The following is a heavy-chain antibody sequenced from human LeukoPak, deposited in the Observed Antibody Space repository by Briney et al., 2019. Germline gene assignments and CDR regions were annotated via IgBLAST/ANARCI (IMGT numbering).Heavy chain of an antibody. J-gene: IGHJ4*02. CDR3: ARAYILTGYWGY. D-gene: IGHD3-9*01. V-gene: IGHV1-2*06. CDR2: INPNSGGT. Sequence: ASVKVSCKASGYTFTGHYMHWVRQAPGQGLEWMGRINPNSGGTNYAQKFQGRVTMTRDTSISTAYMELSRLRSDDTAVYYCARAYILTGYWGYWGQGTLVTVCS. CDR1: GYTFTGHY.